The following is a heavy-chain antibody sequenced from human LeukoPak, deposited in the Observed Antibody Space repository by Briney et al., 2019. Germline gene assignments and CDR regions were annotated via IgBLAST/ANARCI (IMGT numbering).Heavy chain of an antibody. CDR3: ARGGFDSSGWYPIDY. V-gene: IGHV1-3*02. CDR1: GYTFTNYA. J-gene: IGHJ4*02. D-gene: IGHD6-19*01. Sequence: EASVTVSCKASGYTFTNYAIHWLRQAPGQRLEWMGWNNAGNGITKYSQEFQGRVTISRDTSASTAYMELSTLRSEDMAVYYCARGGFDSSGWYPIDYWGQGTLVTVSS. CDR2: NNAGNGIT.